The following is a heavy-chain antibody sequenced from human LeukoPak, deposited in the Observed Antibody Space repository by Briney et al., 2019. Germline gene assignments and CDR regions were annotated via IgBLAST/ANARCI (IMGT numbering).Heavy chain of an antibody. V-gene: IGHV3-53*01. J-gene: IGHJ4*02. Sequence: SGGSLRLSCAASGFTVSTYYMTRVRQAPGKGLECVSVIYSGGSTYYADSVKSRFTVSRDNSKNTLYLQMNSLRAEDTAMYYCARGLGYCTSTTCLLPFYYWGQGTLVTVSS. CDR3: ARGLGYCTSTTCLLPFYY. CDR2: IYSGGST. D-gene: IGHD2-2*01. CDR1: GFTVSTYY.